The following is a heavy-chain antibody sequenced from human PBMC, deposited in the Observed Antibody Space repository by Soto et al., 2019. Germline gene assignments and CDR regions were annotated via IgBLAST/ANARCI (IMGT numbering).Heavy chain of an antibody. CDR3: ARRSSSWYFDY. Sequence: GXSLRLSCAASGFTFSSYAINWVVQAPGKGLEWVSVISGSDGSTYYADSVKGRFTISRDNSKNTLNLQMNSLRAEDTAVYYCARRSSSWYFDYWGQGTLVTVSS. CDR1: GFTFSSYA. J-gene: IGHJ4*02. D-gene: IGHD6-13*01. V-gene: IGHV3-23*01. CDR2: ISGSDGST.